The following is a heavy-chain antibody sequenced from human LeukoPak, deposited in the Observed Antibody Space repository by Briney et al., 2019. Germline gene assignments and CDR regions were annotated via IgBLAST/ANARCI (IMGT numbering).Heavy chain of an antibody. V-gene: IGHV4-59*01. CDR3: ARDVSQSSGYYVSLDY. J-gene: IGHJ4*02. D-gene: IGHD3-22*01. CDR2: IYYSGST. CDR1: GGSISSYY. Sequence: SETLSPTCTVSGGSISSYYWSWIRQPPGKGLEWIGHIYYSGSTNYNPSLKSRVTISVDTSKNQFSLKLSSVTAADTAVYYCARDVSQSSGYYVSLDYWGQGTLVTVSS.